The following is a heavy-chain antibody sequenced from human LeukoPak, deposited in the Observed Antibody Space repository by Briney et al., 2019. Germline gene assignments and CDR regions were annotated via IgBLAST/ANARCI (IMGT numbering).Heavy chain of an antibody. CDR1: GGSINSSSYY. Sequence: SETLSLTCTVSGGSINSSSYYWGWIRQPPGKGLEWIGNIYYSGTTHYNPSLRSRVTISVDTSKNQFSLKLSSVTAADTAVYYCAREEVYYGDFKIAYYFDYWGQGTLVTVAS. V-gene: IGHV4-39*02. CDR2: IYYSGTT. J-gene: IGHJ4*02. CDR3: AREEVYYGDFKIAYYFDY. D-gene: IGHD4-17*01.